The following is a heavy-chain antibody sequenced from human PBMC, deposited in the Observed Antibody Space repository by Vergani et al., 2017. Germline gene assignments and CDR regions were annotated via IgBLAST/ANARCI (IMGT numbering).Heavy chain of an antibody. J-gene: IGHJ6*02. CDR2: VDPEDGET. V-gene: IGHV1-69-2*01. D-gene: IGHD4-17*01. CDR1: GYTFTDHY. Sequence: EVQLVQSGAEVKKPGATLKISCTVSGYTFTDHYMHWVKQAPGKGLEWMGLVDPEDGETIYAEKFKGRVTIAADTSTDTAHLELSSLRSEDTAVYYCATPQTVTTGGMEVWGQGTKVIVAS. CDR3: ATPQTVTTGGMEV.